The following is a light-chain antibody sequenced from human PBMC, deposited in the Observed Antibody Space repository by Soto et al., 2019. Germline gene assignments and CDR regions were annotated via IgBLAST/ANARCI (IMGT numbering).Light chain of an antibody. V-gene: IGKV1-39*01. Sequence: IQMTQSPSSLSASLGDIVALTCQASHDIRDHLNWYQQKPGKAPKLLIYAASSLQSGVPSRFSGSGSGTDFTLTISSLQPEDFATYYCQQSYSTSITFGQGTRLEI. CDR1: HDIRDH. J-gene: IGKJ5*01. CDR2: AAS. CDR3: QQSYSTSIT.